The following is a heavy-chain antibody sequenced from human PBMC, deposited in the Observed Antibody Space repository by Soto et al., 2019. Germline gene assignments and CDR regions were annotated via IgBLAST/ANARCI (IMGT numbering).Heavy chain of an antibody. Sequence: SGGSLRLSCAASGFTFSSYAMSWVRQAPGKGLEWVSAISGSGGSTYYAESVKDRFTISRDNSKNTLYLQMNSLRAEDTAVYYCAKAHPRHIVVVPAAIEFDYWGQGTLVTVSS. D-gene: IGHD2-2*01. CDR1: GFTFSSYA. CDR3: AKAHPRHIVVVPAAIEFDY. CDR2: ISGSGGST. V-gene: IGHV3-23*01. J-gene: IGHJ4*02.